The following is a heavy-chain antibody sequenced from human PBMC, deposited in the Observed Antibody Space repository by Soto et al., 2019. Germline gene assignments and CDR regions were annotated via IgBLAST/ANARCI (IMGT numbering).Heavy chain of an antibody. V-gene: IGHV6-1*01. CDR1: GDRVSSNSAA. J-gene: IGHJ6*03. CDR2: TYYRSKWYN. D-gene: IGHD1-7*01. Sequence: SPTLSLTCAISGDRVSSNSAAWNWIRQSPSRGLEWLGRTYYRSKWYNDYAVSVKSRITINPDTSKNQFSLQLNSVTPEDTAVYYCARDSEEFVTGTTPEYYYYYMDVWGKGTTVTVSS. CDR3: ARDSEEFVTGTTPEYYYYYMDV.